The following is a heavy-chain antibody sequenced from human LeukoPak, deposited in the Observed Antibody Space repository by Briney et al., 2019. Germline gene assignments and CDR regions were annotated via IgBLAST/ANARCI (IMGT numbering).Heavy chain of an antibody. V-gene: IGHV1-2*02. CDR2: INPNSGDT. CDR1: GYTFTGYY. J-gene: IGHJ6*03. D-gene: IGHD2-2*01. Sequence: ASVRVSCKASGYTFTGYYMHWVRQDLRQGLQWMGWINPNSGDTEYPQKFQGRVTMTRDTSISTVYMELSSLRSDDTAAYYCARADSVPAGDYHYWYMDVWGKGTTVTVSS. CDR3: ARADSVPAGDYHYWYMDV.